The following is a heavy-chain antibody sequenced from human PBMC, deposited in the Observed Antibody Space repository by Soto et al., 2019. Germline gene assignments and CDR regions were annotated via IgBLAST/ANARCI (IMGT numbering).Heavy chain of an antibody. J-gene: IGHJ6*02. D-gene: IGHD6-19*01. CDR3: ARGDSSGWFYYGMDV. CDR1: GGSISSYY. Sequence: SETLSLTCTVSGGSISSYYWSWIRQPPGKGLEWIGYIYYSGSTNYNPSLKSRVTISVDTSKNQFSLKLSSVTAADTAVYYCARGDSSGWFYYGMDVWGQGTTVTVS. V-gene: IGHV4-59*01. CDR2: IYYSGST.